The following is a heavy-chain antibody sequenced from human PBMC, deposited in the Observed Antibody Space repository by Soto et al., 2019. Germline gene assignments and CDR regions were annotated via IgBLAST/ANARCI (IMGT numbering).Heavy chain of an antibody. CDR2: INHSGST. J-gene: IGHJ5*02. V-gene: IGHV4-34*01. CDR1: GGSFSGYY. Sequence: SSETLSLTCAVYGGSFSGYYWSWIRQPPGKGLEWIGEINHSGSTNYNPSLKSRVTISVDTSKNQFSLKLSSVTAADTAVYYCARGRLWFGQNWFDPWGQGTLVTVSS. D-gene: IGHD3-10*01. CDR3: ARGRLWFGQNWFDP.